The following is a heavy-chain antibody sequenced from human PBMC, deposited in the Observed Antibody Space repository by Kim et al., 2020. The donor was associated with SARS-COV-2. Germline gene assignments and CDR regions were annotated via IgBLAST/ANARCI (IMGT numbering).Heavy chain of an antibody. Sequence: GGSLRLSCAASGFTFSTYAMSWFRQAPGKGLQWVSGISFSGNTYYADFVKGRFIVSRDNSKNTLYLQMNSLRADDTAVYYCAKPFYGLNWGQGTLVTVSS. CDR3: AKPFYGLN. CDR1: GFTFSTYA. J-gene: IGHJ4*02. CDR2: ISFSGNT. D-gene: IGHD4-17*01. V-gene: IGHV3-23*01.